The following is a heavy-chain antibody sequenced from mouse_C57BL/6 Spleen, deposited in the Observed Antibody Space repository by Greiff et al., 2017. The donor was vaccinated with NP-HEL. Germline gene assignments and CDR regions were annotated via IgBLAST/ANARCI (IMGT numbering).Heavy chain of an antibody. V-gene: IGHV2-5*01. J-gene: IGHJ2*01. CDR3: AKNGYYSNPLDY. Sequence: VKLMESGPGLVQPSQSLSITCTVSGFSLTSYGVHWVRQSPGKGLEWLGVIWRGGSTDYNAAFMSRLSITKDNSKSQVFFKMNSLQADDTAIYYCAKNGYYSNPLDYWGQGTTLTVSS. CDR2: IWRGGST. CDR1: GFSLTSYG. D-gene: IGHD2-5*01.